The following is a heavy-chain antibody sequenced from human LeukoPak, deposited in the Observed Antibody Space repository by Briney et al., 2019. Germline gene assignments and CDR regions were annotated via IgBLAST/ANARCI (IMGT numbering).Heavy chain of an antibody. V-gene: IGHV3-23*01. CDR3: AKVPVPVIGAAGPFVY. Sequence: PGGSLRLSCAASGFTFSSYGMSWVRQAPGKGLEWVSVISGSGGNTYYADSVKGRFTISRDNSKNTLYLQMNSLRAEDTAVYYCAKVPVPVIGAAGPFVYWGQGTLVTVSS. CDR2: ISGSGGNT. J-gene: IGHJ4*02. CDR1: GFTFSSYG. D-gene: IGHD6-13*01.